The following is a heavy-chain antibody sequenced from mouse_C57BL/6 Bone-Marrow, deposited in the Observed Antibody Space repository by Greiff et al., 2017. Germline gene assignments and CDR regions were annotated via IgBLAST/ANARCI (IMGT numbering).Heavy chain of an antibody. V-gene: IGHV7-3*01. CDR3: ARYYYAMDY. CDR1: GFTFTDYY. CDR2: IRNKANGYTT. Sequence: VQLKESGGGLVQPGGSLSLSCAASGFTFTDYYMSWVRQPPGKALEWLGFIRNKANGYTTEYSASVKGRFTISRDNSQSILYLQMNALGAEDSATYYCARYYYAMDYWGQGTTVTVTS. J-gene: IGHJ4*01.